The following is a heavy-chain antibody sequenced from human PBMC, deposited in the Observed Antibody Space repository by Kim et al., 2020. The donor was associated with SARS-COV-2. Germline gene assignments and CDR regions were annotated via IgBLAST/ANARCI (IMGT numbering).Heavy chain of an antibody. CDR3: ARTSAGRRLRYYGMDV. V-gene: IGHV4-34*01. CDR2: INHSGST. CDR1: GGSFSGYY. J-gene: IGHJ6*02. D-gene: IGHD6-13*01. Sequence: SETLSLTCAVYGGSFSGYYWSWIRQPPGKGLEWIGEINHSGSTNYNPSLKSRVTISVDTSKNQFSLKLSSVTAADTAVYYCARTSAGRRLRYYGMDVWGQGATVTVSS.